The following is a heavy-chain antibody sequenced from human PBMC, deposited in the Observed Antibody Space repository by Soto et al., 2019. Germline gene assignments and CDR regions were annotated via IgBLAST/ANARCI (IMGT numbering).Heavy chain of an antibody. D-gene: IGHD6-19*01. CDR2: ISYDGTDK. CDR1: GFIFSNYA. Sequence: QVQLVDSGGGVVQPGRSLRLSCAASGFIFSNYALHWVRQAPGKGLEWVAVISYDGTDKDYADSVKGRFTISRDSSKNTLYVQMNSLRPEDTALYYCVREGGQGLSNRCFDYWGHGTLVTVSS. CDR3: VREGGQGLSNRCFDY. V-gene: IGHV3-30-3*01. J-gene: IGHJ4*03.